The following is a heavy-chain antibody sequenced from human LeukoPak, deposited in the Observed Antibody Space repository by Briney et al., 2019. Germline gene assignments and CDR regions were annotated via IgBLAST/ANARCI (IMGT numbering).Heavy chain of an antibody. V-gene: IGHV4-34*01. CDR3: ARAGGYSGYGQTKYNWFDP. J-gene: IGHJ5*02. D-gene: IGHD5-12*01. CDR1: GGSFSGYY. CDR2: INHSGST. Sequence: SETLSLTCVVYGGSFSGYYWSWIRQPPGKGLEWIGEINHSGSTSYNPSLKSRVTISVDTSKNQFSLKLSSVTAADTAVYDCARAGGYSGYGQTKYNWFDPWGQGTLVTVSS.